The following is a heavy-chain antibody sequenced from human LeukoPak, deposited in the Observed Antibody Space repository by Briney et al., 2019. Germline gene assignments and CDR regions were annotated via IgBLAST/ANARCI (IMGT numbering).Heavy chain of an antibody. CDR1: GFTFSSYG. J-gene: IGHJ4*02. D-gene: IGHD6-19*01. CDR3: AKDRDNGGWYFWDY. Sequence: GGSLRLSCAASGFTFSSYGMHWVRQAPGKGLEWVAFIRCDGSNKYYADSVKGRFTISRDNSKNTLYLQMNSLRGEDTAVYYCAKDRDNGGWYFWDYWGQGTLVTVSS. V-gene: IGHV3-30*02. CDR2: IRCDGSNK.